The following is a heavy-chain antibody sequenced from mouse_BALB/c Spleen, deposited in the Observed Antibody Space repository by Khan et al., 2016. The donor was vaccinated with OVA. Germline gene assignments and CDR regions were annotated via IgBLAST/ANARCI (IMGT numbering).Heavy chain of an antibody. V-gene: IGHV5-9-3*01. CDR1: GFTFSNYA. D-gene: IGHD1-1*01. CDR2: ISSGGSYT. J-gene: IGHJ2*01. Sequence: EVQLQASGGGLVKPGGSLKLSCAASGFTFSNYAMSWVRQTPEKGLEWVATISSGGSYTYYPDSVKGRFTISRDNAKNTLYLQMSSLRSEDTAMYYCARTPGYYGSNYFDYWGQGTTLTVSS. CDR3: ARTPGYYGSNYFDY.